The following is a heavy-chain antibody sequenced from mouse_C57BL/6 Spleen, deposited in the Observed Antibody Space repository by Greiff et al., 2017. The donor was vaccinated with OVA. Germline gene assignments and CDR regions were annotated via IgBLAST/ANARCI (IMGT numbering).Heavy chain of an antibody. V-gene: IGHV1-69*01. J-gene: IGHJ3*01. CDR2: IDPSDSYT. Sequence: VQLQQPGAELVMPGASVKLSCKASGYTFTSYWMHWVKQRPGQGLEWIGEIDPSDSYTNYNQKFKGKSTLTVDKSSSTAYMQLSSLTSEDSAVYYCARRGTYDYDGAWFAYWGQGTLVTVSA. D-gene: IGHD2-4*01. CDR1: GYTFTSYW. CDR3: ARRGTYDYDGAWFAY.